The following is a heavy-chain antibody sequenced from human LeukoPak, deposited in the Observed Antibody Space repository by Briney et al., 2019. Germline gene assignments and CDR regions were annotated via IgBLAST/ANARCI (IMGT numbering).Heavy chain of an antibody. CDR3: IMVRPRPDV. J-gene: IGHJ6*02. CDR2: VSSTGVST. D-gene: IGHD3-10*01. V-gene: IGHV3-23*01. CDR1: GFTFSSYA. Sequence: PGGSLRLSRAASGFTFSSYAMSWVRQAPGKGLEWVSAVSSTGVSTYYADSVKGRFTISRDNSKNTLYLQMNSLRAEDTAVYYCIMVRPRPDVWGQGTTVTVSS.